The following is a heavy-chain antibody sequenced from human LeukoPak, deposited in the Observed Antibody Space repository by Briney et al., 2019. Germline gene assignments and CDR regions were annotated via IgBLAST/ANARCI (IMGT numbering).Heavy chain of an antibody. CDR1: GFTFSSYS. Sequence: GSMRLSCAASGFTFSSYSMNWVRQAPEKGLEWVSSISSSSSYIYYADSVKGRFTISRDNAKNSLYLQMNSLRAEDTAVYYCARDKSTAMANFDYWGQGTLVTVSS. D-gene: IGHD5-18*01. V-gene: IGHV3-21*01. J-gene: IGHJ4*02. CDR2: ISSSSSYI. CDR3: ARDKSTAMANFDY.